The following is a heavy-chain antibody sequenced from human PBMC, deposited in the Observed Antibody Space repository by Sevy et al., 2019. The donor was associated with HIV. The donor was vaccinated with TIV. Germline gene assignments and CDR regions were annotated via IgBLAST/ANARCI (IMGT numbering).Heavy chain of an antibody. J-gene: IGHJ6*02. CDR2: LGGSVYMT. Sequence: GGSLRLSCVASGFTFSRYAMSWVRQAPGKGLKWVSALGGSVYMTYYADFVKGRFTISRDNSKNTLYLQMNSLRAEDTAVYDCARVVEALPGYYYGMDVWGQGTTVTVSS. D-gene: IGHD1-26*01. V-gene: IGHV3-23*01. CDR3: ARVVEALPGYYYGMDV. CDR1: GFTFSRYA.